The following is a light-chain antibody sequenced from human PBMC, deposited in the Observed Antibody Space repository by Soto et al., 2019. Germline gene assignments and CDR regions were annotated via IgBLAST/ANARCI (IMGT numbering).Light chain of an antibody. CDR2: AAS. Sequence: DIQMTQSPSSLSASVGDRVTITCRASQSISSYLNWYQQKPGKAPKLLIYAASSLQSGVPSRFSGSRSGTDFTLTISSLQPEDFATYYCQQSYRTAYTFLQGTKLEIK. V-gene: IGKV1-39*01. CDR1: QSISSY. CDR3: QQSYRTAYT. J-gene: IGKJ2*01.